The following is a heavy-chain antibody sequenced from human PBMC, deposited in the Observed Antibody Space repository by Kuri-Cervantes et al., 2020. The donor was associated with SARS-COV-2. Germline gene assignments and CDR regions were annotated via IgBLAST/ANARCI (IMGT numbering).Heavy chain of an antibody. CDR2: INHSGST. Sequence: GSLRLSCAVYGGSFSGYYWSWIRQPPGKGLEWIGEINHSGSTNYNPSLKSRVTISVDTSKNQFSLKLSSVTAADTAVYYCARGVAARPNWFDPWGQGTLVTVSS. D-gene: IGHD6-6*01. V-gene: IGHV4-34*01. CDR1: GGSFSGYY. CDR3: ARGVAARPNWFDP. J-gene: IGHJ5*02.